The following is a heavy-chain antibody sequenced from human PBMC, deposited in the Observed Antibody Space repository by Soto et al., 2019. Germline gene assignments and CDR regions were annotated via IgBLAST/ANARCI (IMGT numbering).Heavy chain of an antibody. Sequence: QVQLVQSGAEVKKPGASVKVSCKASGYTLTTYGLSWVRQAPGQGLEWMGRINNVNTNYPQKFQGRVTMTTDTSTSTTYMELGSLRSEDTAVYYCARGYSSSWAHDAFDIWGQGTMVTVSS. J-gene: IGHJ3*02. D-gene: IGHD6-13*01. V-gene: IGHV1-18*01. CDR3: ARGYSSSWAHDAFDI. CDR2: INNVNT. CDR1: GYTLTTYG.